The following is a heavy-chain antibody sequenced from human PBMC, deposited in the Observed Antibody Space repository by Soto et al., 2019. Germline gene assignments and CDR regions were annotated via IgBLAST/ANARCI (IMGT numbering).Heavy chain of an antibody. D-gene: IGHD3-16*01. Sequence: SETRSLTCTVSGVSVSSGSYYWSWIRQPPGKGLEWIGYIYYSGSTNYNPSLKSRVTISVDTSKNQFSLKLSSVTAADTAVYYCARANYDYVWGSYCFDYWGQGTLVTVSS. CDR1: GVSVSSGSYY. V-gene: IGHV4-61*01. CDR2: IYYSGST. J-gene: IGHJ4*02. CDR3: ARANYDYVWGSYCFDY.